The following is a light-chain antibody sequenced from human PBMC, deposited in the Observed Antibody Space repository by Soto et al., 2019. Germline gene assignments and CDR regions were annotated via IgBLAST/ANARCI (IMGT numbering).Light chain of an antibody. V-gene: IGKV1-39*01. Sequence: DIQMTQSPSSRSASVGDRVTITRRASQSITTSLNWYQQKAGKAPKLLIYAASSLQSGVPSRFSGSGSGTDFTLTISSLQPEDSATYYCQQSYSTPYTFGQGTKLEIK. CDR1: QSITTS. J-gene: IGKJ2*01. CDR2: AAS. CDR3: QQSYSTPYT.